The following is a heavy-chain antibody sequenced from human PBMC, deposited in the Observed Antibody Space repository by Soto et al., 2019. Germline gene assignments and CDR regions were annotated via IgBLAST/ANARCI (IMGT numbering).Heavy chain of an antibody. J-gene: IGHJ4*02. CDR3: AKDVGDRLCYFES. D-gene: IGHD1-26*01. Sequence: ASVKVSCKTSGHSFIDYYIHWIRQAPGRGPEWIGWVNPDTGASNFAQNFRDRVILARDTSIDTNYMDLRRLTSDDTAIYFCAKDVGDRLCYFESWGQGTQVTVSS. CDR2: VNPDTGAS. CDR1: GHSFIDYY. V-gene: IGHV1-2*02.